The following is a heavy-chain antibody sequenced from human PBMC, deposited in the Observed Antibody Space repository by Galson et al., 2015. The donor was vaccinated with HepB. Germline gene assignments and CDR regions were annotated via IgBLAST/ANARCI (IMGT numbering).Heavy chain of an antibody. D-gene: IGHD3-10*01. CDR2: LYSGGRT. CDR3: ARGSPYHFDTGTYFPQYFDY. CDR1: GFIVSSNY. J-gene: IGHJ4*02. V-gene: IGHV3-53*01. Sequence: SLRLSCAVSGFIVSSNYMSWVRQAPGKGLEWVSVLYSGGRTFYADSVKGRFTTPRDNSKNTLYLQMNSLRAEDTAVYYCARGSPYHFDTGTYFPQYFDYWGQGAPVTVSS.